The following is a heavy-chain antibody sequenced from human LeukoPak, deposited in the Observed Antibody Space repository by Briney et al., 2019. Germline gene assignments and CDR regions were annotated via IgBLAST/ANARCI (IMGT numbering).Heavy chain of an antibody. J-gene: IGHJ4*02. CDR2: ITGGAENT. Sequence: GGSLRLSCAASGFTFSGHAMSWVRQAPGKGLNWLSTITGGAENTYYADSVKGRFTISRDNSKNTVYLQMDSLRVEDTAVYYCAKVLSGSQDYWGQGPLVTVIS. D-gene: IGHD1-26*01. V-gene: IGHV3-23*01. CDR1: GFTFSGHA. CDR3: AKVLSGSQDY.